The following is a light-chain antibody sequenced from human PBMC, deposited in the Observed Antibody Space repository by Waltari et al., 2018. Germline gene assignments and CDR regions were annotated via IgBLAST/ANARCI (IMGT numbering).Light chain of an antibody. CDR2: AAS. V-gene: IGKV1-8*01. Sequence: AIRMTQSPSSLSPSIGDRVTISCRASQGVSTYLAWYQQKPGKAPSLLIHAASTLQSGVPSRFSGSGTGTDFTLTITCLQSEDFATYYCQQYHDYPWTFGQGTKVDI. J-gene: IGKJ1*01. CDR3: QQYHDYPWT. CDR1: QGVSTY.